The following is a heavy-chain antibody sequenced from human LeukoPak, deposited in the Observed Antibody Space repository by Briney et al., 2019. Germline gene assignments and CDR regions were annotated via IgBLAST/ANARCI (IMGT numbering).Heavy chain of an antibody. J-gene: IGHJ4*02. CDR2: IYYSGST. CDR3: ARGYSNSFDY. CDR1: GGSISTYY. V-gene: IGHV4-59*01. Sequence: SETLSLTCTVSGGSISTYYWSWIRQPPGKGLEWIGCIYYSGSTNYNPSLKSRVTISVDTSKNQFSLRLSSVTAADTAVYYCARGYSNSFDYWGQGTLVTVSS. D-gene: IGHD6-13*01.